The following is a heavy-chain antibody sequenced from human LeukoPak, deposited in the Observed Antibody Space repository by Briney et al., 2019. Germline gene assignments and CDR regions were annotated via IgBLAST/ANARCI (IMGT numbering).Heavy chain of an antibody. CDR3: ARDGGVRGGKSDY. Sequence: SETLSLTCAVYGGSFSGYYWSWIRQPPGKGLEWIGEINHSGSTNYNPSLTSRVTISVGTSKNQFSLKLSSVTAADSALYYCARDGGVRGGKSDYRGQGTMVTDSS. V-gene: IGHV4-34*01. CDR2: INHSGST. D-gene: IGHD3-10*01. J-gene: IGHJ4*02. CDR1: GGSFSGYY.